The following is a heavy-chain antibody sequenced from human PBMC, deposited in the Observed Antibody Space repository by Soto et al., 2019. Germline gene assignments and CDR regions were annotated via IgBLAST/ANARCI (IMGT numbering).Heavy chain of an antibody. CDR2: IIPILGIA. J-gene: IGHJ3*02. CDR3: ARGSGYETDAFDI. V-gene: IGHV1-69*02. Sequence: SVKVSCKASGGTFSSYTISWVRQAPGQGLEWMGRIIPILGIANYAQKFQGRVTITADKSTSTAYMELSSLRSEDTAVYYCARGSGYETDAFDIWGQGTMVTVSS. CDR1: GGTFSSYT. D-gene: IGHD5-12*01.